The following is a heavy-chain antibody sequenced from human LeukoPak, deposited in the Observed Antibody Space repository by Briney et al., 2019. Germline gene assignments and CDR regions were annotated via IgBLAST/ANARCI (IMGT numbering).Heavy chain of an antibody. D-gene: IGHD3-22*01. Sequence: GASVKVSCKASGGTFSSYTISWVRQAPGQGLEWMGRIIPILGIANYAQKFQGRVTITADKSTSTAYMELSSLRSEDTAVYYCARDRYYDSSDYYDSSRAEYFQHWGQGTLVTVSS. V-gene: IGHV1-69*04. CDR3: ARDRYYDSSDYYDSSRAEYFQH. CDR1: GGTFSSYT. CDR2: IIPILGIA. J-gene: IGHJ1*01.